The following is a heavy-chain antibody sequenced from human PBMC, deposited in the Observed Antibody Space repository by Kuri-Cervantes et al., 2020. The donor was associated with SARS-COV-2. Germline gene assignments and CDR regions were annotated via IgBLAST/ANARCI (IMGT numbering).Heavy chain of an antibody. CDR2: ISYDGSNK. J-gene: IGHJ4*02. D-gene: IGHD2/OR15-2a*01. V-gene: IGHV3-30*06. Sequence: GESLKISCAASGFTFSSYGMHWVRQAPGKGLEWVAVISYDGSNKYYADSVKGRFAISRDNSKNTLYLQMNSLRAEDTAVYYCAREGISRGYFDYWGQGTLVTVSS. CDR3: AREGISRGYFDY. CDR1: GFTFSSYG.